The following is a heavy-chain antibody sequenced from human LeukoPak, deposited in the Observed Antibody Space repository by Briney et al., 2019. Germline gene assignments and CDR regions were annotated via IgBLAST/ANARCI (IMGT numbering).Heavy chain of an antibody. D-gene: IGHD3-10*01. CDR2: INHSGST. V-gene: IGHV4-34*01. CDR3: ARGRSYQTYYYGSGSYFFGKPFDY. J-gene: IGHJ4*02. CDR1: GGSFSGYY. Sequence: PSETLSLTCAVYGGSFSGYYWSWIRQPPGKGLEWIGEINHSGSTNYNPSLKSRVTISVDTSKNQFSLKLSSVTAADTAVYYCARGRSYQTYYYGSGSYFFGKPFDYWGQGTLVTVSS.